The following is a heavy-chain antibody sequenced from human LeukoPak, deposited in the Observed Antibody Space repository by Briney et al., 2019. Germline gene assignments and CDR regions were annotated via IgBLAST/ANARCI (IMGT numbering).Heavy chain of an antibody. CDR1: GGSISSYY. D-gene: IGHD5-18*01. CDR2: LNHSGST. V-gene: IGHV4-34*01. Sequence: PSETLSLTCTVSGGSISSYYWSWIRQPPGKGLEWIGELNHSGSTNYNPSLKSRVTISLDTSKDQFSLKLSSVTAADTAVYYCARGPLDTAVATYYFDYWAQGTLVTVSS. CDR3: ARGPLDTAVATYYFDY. J-gene: IGHJ4*02.